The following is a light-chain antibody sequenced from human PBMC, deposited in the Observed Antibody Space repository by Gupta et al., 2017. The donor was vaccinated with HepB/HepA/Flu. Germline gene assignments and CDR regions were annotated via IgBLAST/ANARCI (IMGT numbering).Light chain of an antibody. Sequence: IVMTQSPATLSVSPGERATLSCRASQSVSSSIAWYQQRGGQAPRLLIHGASTRATGIPARFSGSESGTEFTLTISSLQSEDFAVYYCQQYKNWPLTFGQGTKVEIQ. V-gene: IGKV3-15*01. J-gene: IGKJ2*01. CDR3: QQYKNWPLT. CDR2: GAS. CDR1: QSVSSS.